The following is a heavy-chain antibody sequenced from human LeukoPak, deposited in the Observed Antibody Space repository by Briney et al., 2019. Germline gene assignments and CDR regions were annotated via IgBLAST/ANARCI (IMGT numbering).Heavy chain of an antibody. CDR1: GFTFSGYG. D-gene: IGHD2-2*01. J-gene: IGHJ4*02. V-gene: IGHV3-30*02. CDR3: AKDQSSFCSGSSCYALHY. Sequence: GGSLRLSCAASGFTFSGYGMHWVRQAPGKGLEWVAFIRNDGSNKYYADSMKGRFTISRDNSKNTLYLQMNSLRTEDTAVYYCAKDQSSFCSGSSCYALHYWGQGTLVTVSS. CDR2: IRNDGSNK.